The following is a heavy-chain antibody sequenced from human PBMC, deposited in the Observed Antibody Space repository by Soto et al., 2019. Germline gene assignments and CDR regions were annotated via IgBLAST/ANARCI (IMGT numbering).Heavy chain of an antibody. D-gene: IGHD6-13*01. Sequence: QVQLVQSGAEVKKPGSSVKVSRKASGGTFSSYAISWVRQAPGQGLEWMGGIIPIFGTANYAQKFQGRVTITADESTSTAYMELSSLRSEDTAVYYCARLGTPYYSSSWGNWFDPWGQGTLVTVSS. J-gene: IGHJ5*02. CDR2: IIPIFGTA. CDR3: ARLGTPYYSSSWGNWFDP. V-gene: IGHV1-69*01. CDR1: GGTFSSYA.